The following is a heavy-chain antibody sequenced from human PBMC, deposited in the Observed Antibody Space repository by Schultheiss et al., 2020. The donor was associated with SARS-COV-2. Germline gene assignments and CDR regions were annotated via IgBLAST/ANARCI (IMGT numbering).Heavy chain of an antibody. D-gene: IGHD3-3*01. CDR3: AREGPITIFGVVIMPKNWFDP. CDR1: GGTFSSYA. J-gene: IGHJ5*02. CDR2: MNPNSGNT. Sequence: ASVKVSCKASGGTFSSYAISWVRQATGQGLEWMGWMNPNSGNTGYAQKFQGRVTMTRDTSTSTVYMELSSLRSEDTAVYYCAREGPITIFGVVIMPKNWFDPWGQGTLVTVSS. V-gene: IGHV1-8*02.